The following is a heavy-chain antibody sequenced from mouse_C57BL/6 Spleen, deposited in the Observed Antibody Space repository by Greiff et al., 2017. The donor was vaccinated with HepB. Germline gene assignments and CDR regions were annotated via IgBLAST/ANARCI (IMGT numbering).Heavy chain of an antibody. Sequence: EVQLQQSGPELVKPGASVKMSCKASGYTFTDYNMHWVKQSHGKSLEWIGYINPNNGGTSYNQKFKGKATLTVNKSSSTAYMELRSLTSEDSAVYYCAREGVRRDRFAYWGQGTLVTVSA. J-gene: IGHJ3*01. V-gene: IGHV1-22*01. CDR2: INPNNGGT. CDR1: GYTFTDYN. D-gene: IGHD5-1*01. CDR3: AREGVRRDRFAY.